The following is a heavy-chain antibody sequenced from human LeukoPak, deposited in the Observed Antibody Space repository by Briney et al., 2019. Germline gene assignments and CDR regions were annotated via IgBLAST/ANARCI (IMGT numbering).Heavy chain of an antibody. CDR2: IVSNGDST. J-gene: IGHJ6*02. CDR1: GFTFSRYG. D-gene: IGHD3-22*01. V-gene: IGHV3-64D*09. Sequence: GGALRLSCSASGFTFSRYGMHWVRPAPGKGLEYVSAIVSNGDSTYYADSVKGRFTISRDNAKNTLYLQMSSLRPDDTAVYYCVNPGWYYDSSGYSYYYGMDVWGQGTTVTVSS. CDR3: VNPGWYYDSSGYSYYYGMDV.